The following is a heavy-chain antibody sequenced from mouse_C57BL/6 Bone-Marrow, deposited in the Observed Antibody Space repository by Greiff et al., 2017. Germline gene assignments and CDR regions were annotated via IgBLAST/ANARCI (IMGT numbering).Heavy chain of an antibody. V-gene: IGHV1-72*01. CDR2: IDPNHGGT. J-gene: IGHJ3*01. CDR1: GYTFTSYW. CDR3: ARAHDYGSSYGFAY. Sequence: QVQLQPSGAELVKPGASVKLSCKASGYTFTSYWMHWVKQRPGRGLEWLGRIDPNHGGTKSNEQFKSKATLTVAQPSSPAYLPLGSLPSADSAVYYGARAHDYGSSYGFAYGGQGSLVTVSA. D-gene: IGHD1-1*01.